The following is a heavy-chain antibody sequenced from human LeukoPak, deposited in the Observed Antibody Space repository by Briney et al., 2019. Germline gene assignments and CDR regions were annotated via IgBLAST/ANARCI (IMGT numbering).Heavy chain of an antibody. CDR2: ISSGGSNI. CDR1: GFTFSSYA. Sequence: GGSLRLSCAASGFTFSSYAMHWVRQAPGKGLEWVAIISSGGSNIYYADSVKGRFTISRDNSKNTLYLEMNSLRAEDTAVYYCARSLSGSFYDASDSWGQGSLVTVSS. V-gene: IGHV3-30-3*01. CDR3: ARSLSGSFYDASDS. J-gene: IGHJ4*02. D-gene: IGHD3-10*01.